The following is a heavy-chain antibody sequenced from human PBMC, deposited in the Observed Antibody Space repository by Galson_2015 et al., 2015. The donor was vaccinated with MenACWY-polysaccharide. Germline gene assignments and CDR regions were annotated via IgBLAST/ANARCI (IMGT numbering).Heavy chain of an antibody. CDR1: GYTFSWFD. V-gene: IGHV1-8*01. CDR3: TRIIARKHTFVDS. D-gene: IGHD2-21*01. CDR2: MNPNSGNP. J-gene: IGHJ4*02. Sequence: AVQVSGKAFGYTFSWFDIKRGRQARGQGLEWMGWMNPNSGNPGDSQRFQGRGAMTRDTSQSVAYMDLRMFRYDDTAVYYCTRIIARKHTFVDSWGQGTLVSVS.